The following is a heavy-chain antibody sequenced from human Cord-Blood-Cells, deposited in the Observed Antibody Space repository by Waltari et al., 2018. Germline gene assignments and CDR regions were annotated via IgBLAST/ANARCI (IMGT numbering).Heavy chain of an antibody. J-gene: IGHJ4*02. CDR3: AKDMRLDY. Sequence: EVQLLESGGGLVQPGGSLRLSCAASGFTFRSYAMSWVRQAPGKGLELVSAMCGSRWSTCYADSVKGLFTIARDNSKNTLYLQMNSLRAEDTAVYYCAKDMRLDYWGQGTLVTVSS. V-gene: IGHV3-23*01. CDR2: MCGSRWST. CDR1: GFTFRSYA. D-gene: IGHD3-16*01.